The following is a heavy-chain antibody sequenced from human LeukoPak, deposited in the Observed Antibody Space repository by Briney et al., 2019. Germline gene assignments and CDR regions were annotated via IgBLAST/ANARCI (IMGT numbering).Heavy chain of an antibody. CDR1: GGSISSYY. J-gene: IGHJ4*02. Sequence: SETLSLTCTVSGGSISSYYWSWIRQPPGKGLEWIGYIYYSGSTNYNPSLKSRVTISVDTSKNQFSLKLSSVTAADTAVYYCARTEYYFDYWGQGTLVTVSS. CDR3: ARTEYYFDY. V-gene: IGHV4-59*01. CDR2: IYYSGST.